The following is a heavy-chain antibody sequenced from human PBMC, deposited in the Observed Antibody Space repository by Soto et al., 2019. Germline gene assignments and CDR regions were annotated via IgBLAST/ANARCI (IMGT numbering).Heavy chain of an antibody. CDR3: AKAPGAIAGADRRAF. D-gene: IGHD6-19*01. CDR2: ISGSGGST. V-gene: IGHV3-23*01. J-gene: IGHJ4*02. CDR1: GFTFSSYA. Sequence: GGSLRLSCAASGFTFSSYAMSWVRQAPGKGLEWVSAISGSGGSTYYAGSVKGRFTISRDNSKNTLYLQMNSRRAEDTAVYYCAKAPGAIAGADRRAFGGQRSLVTVSS.